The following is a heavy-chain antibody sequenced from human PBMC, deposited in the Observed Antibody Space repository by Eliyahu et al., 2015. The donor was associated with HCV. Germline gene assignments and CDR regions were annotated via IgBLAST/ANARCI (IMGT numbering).Heavy chain of an antibody. CDR2: IYYSGYT. CDR3: ARSVVVITDVFDI. V-gene: IGHV4-31*03. Sequence: QLQLQESGPGLVKPSQTLSLTCXVXXXSXXSGGYYWSWIRQHPGKGLEWIGYIYYSGYTYYNPSLKSRITISVDTSKNQFSLKLSSVTAADTAVYYCARSVVVITDVFDIWGQGTMVTVSS. D-gene: IGHD3-22*01. J-gene: IGHJ3*02. CDR1: XXSXXSGGYY.